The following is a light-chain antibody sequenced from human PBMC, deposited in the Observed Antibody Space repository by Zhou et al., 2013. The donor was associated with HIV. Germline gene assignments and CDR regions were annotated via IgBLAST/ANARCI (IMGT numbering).Light chain of an antibody. V-gene: IGKV1-8*01. J-gene: IGKJ1*01. CDR2: GAS. CDR3: QQYYSNPWT. CDR1: QGIGTY. Sequence: IWMTQSPSSLSASTGDRVTITCRASQGIGTYLAWYQQKPGKAPKFLIYGASTLQTGVPXRFSGSGSGTDFTLTISCLQSEDFAAYYCQQYYSNPWTFGQGTKVEIK.